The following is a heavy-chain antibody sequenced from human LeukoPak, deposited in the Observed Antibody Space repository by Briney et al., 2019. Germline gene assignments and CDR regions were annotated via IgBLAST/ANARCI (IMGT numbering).Heavy chain of an antibody. V-gene: IGHV6-1*01. Sequence: SQTLSLTCAISGYSVSSNRAAWNWIRQSPSRGLEWLGRTYYRSKWYNDYAVSVKSRITINPDTSQNQFSLQLNSVTPEDTAVYYCARDGAAAGRGTDYWGQGTLVTVSS. CDR1: GYSVSSNRAA. CDR2: TYYRSKWYN. J-gene: IGHJ4*02. CDR3: ARDGAAAGRGTDY. D-gene: IGHD6-13*01.